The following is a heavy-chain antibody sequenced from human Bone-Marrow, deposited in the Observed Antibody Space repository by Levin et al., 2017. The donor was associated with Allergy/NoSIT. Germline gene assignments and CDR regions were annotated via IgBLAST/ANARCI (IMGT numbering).Heavy chain of an antibody. CDR1: GGSIRSGGYY. J-gene: IGHJ4*02. CDR2: IYYSGST. D-gene: IGHD1-26*01. Sequence: SQTLSLPCTVSGGSIRSGGYYWSWIRQHPGKGLEWIGYIYYSGSTYYNPSLKSRVTISVDTSKNQFSLKLSSVTAADTAVYYCARTVSGSYSDYWGQGTLVTVSS. CDR3: ARTVSGSYSDY. V-gene: IGHV4-31*03.